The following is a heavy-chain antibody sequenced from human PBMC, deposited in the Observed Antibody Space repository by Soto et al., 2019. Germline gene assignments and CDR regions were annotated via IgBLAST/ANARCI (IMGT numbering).Heavy chain of an antibody. CDR2: ISYDGSNK. J-gene: IGHJ2*01. CDR3: ARVGYGDYQDYWYFDL. Sequence: QVQLVESGGGVVQPGRSLRLSCAASGFTFSSYAMHCVRQAPGKGLEWVAVISYDGSNKYYADSVKGRFTISRDNSKNSLYLQMNSLRAEDTAVYYCARVGYGDYQDYWYFDLWGRGTLVTVSS. V-gene: IGHV3-30-3*01. D-gene: IGHD4-17*01. CDR1: GFTFSSYA.